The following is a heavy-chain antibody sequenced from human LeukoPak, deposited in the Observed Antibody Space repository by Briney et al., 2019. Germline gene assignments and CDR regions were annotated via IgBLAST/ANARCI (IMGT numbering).Heavy chain of an antibody. CDR1: GFTFSSYG. CDR3: AKDGRGWYQVGAYFDY. V-gene: IGHV3-30*18. CDR2: ISYDGSNK. Sequence: PGGSLRLSCAASGFTFSSYGMHWVSQAPGKGLEWVAVISYDGSNKYYADSVKGRFTTSRDNSKNTLYLQINSLRAEDTAVYYCAKDGRGWYQVGAYFDYWGQGTLVTVSS. J-gene: IGHJ4*02. D-gene: IGHD6-19*01.